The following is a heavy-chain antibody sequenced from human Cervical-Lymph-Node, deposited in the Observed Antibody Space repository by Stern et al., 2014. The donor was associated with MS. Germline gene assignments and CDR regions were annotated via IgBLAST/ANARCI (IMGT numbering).Heavy chain of an antibody. CDR2: IYTSGST. CDR3: ARLPGAVGSFYFDS. CDR1: GASINSGSYY. J-gene: IGHJ4*01. V-gene: IGHV4-61*02. D-gene: IGHD6-19*01. Sequence: QMQLQESGPGLVRPSQTLSLTCTVSGASINSGSYYWSWVRQPAGKGLEWIGRIYTSGSTDYSPSLISRVTISVDTSKNQFSLPLSSVTAADTAVYYCARLPGAVGSFYFDSWGQGSLVTVSS.